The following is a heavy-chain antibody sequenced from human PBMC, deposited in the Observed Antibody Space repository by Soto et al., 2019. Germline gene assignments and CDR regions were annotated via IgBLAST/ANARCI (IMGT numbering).Heavy chain of an antibody. CDR1: GFSFRSSA. CDR3: AKAGEFDY. V-gene: IGHV3-23*01. J-gene: IGHJ4*02. Sequence: GGSLRLSSAASGFSFRSSAMSWVRQAPGKGLEWVSAISGSGGSTYYADSVKGRFTISRDNSKNTLYLQMNSLIAEDTAVYYCAKAGEFDYWGQGTLVTVSS. CDR2: ISGSGGST.